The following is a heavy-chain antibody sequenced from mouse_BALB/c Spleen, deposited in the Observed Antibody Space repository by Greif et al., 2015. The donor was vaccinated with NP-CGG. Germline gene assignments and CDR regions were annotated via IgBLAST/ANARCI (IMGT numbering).Heavy chain of an antibody. CDR3: ARHGFYYAMDY. CDR2: ISSGGSYT. V-gene: IGHV5-9-3*01. Sequence: DVHLVESGGGLVKPGGSLKLSCAASGFTFSSYAMSWVRQTPEKRLEWVATISSGGSYTYYPDSVKGRFTISRDNAKNTLYLQMSSLRSEDTAMYYCARHGFYYAMDYWGQGTSVTVSS. CDR1: GFTFSSYA. J-gene: IGHJ4*01.